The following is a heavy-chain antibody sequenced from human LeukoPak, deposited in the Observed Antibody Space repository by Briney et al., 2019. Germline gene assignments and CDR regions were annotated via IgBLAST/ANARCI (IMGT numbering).Heavy chain of an antibody. CDR3: ASSGYGDYALDY. V-gene: IGHV3-9*01. Sequence: RAGGSLRLSCAASGFTFDDYAMHWVRQAPGKGLEWVSGISWNSGSIGYADSVKGRFTISRDNAKNSLYLQMNSLRAEDTALYYCASSGYGDYALDYWGQGTLVTVSS. D-gene: IGHD4-17*01. J-gene: IGHJ4*02. CDR1: GFTFDDYA. CDR2: ISWNSGSI.